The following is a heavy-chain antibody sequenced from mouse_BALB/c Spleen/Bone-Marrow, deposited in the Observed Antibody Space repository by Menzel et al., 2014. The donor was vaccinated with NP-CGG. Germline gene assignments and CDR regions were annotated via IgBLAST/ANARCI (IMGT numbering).Heavy chain of an antibody. Sequence: EVMLVVSGGGLVPPGGSLRLSCATSGFTFTEYYMSWVRQPPGKALEWLGFIRNKANGYTSEYSASVTGRFTISRDNSQSILYLQMNTLRAEDSATYYCARDSGDGSSYRYSDAGGAGTTFTAST. CDR2: IRNKANGYTS. CDR3: ARDSGDGSSYRYSDA. D-gene: IGHD1-1*01. J-gene: IGHJ1*01. V-gene: IGHV7-3*02. CDR1: GFTFTEYY.